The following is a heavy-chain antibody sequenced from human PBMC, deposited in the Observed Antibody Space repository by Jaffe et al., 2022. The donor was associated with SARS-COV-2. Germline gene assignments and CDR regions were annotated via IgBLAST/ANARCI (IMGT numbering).Heavy chain of an antibody. J-gene: IGHJ5*02. CDR1: GFTFSSYS. CDR3: ARSLASAASVDWFDP. D-gene: IGHD2-2*01. CDR2: ISSSSSYI. Sequence: EVQLVESGGGLVKPGGSLRLSCAASGFTFSSYSMNWVRQAPGKGLEWVSSISSSSSYIYYADSVKGRFTISRDNAKNSLYLQMNSLRAEDTAVYYCARSLASAASVDWFDPWGQGTLVTVSS. V-gene: IGHV3-21*01.